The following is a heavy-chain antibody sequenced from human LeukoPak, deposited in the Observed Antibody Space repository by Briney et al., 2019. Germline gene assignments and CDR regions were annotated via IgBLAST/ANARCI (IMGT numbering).Heavy chain of an antibody. CDR1: GGTFSSYA. Sequence: SVKVSCKASGGTFSSYAISWVRQGPGQGLEWVGGIIPIFGTANYAQKFQGRVTITTDESTSTAYMELSSLRSEDTAVYYCASCSGPYYYYMDVWGKGTTVTVSS. J-gene: IGHJ6*03. D-gene: IGHD2-15*01. CDR2: IIPIFGTA. CDR3: ASCSGPYYYYMDV. V-gene: IGHV1-69*05.